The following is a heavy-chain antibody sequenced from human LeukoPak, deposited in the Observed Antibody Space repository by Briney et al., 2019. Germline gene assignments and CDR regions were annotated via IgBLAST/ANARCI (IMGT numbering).Heavy chain of an antibody. V-gene: IGHV3-64*01. CDR3: AREGPVEDAFDI. Sequence: PGGSLRLSCAASGFTFSSYAMHWVRQAPGKGLEYVSAISSNGGSTYYANSVKGRFTISRDNSKNTLYLQMGSLRAEDVAVYYCAREGPVEDAFDIWGQGTMVTVSS. CDR1: GFTFSSYA. D-gene: IGHD4-23*01. CDR2: ISSNGGST. J-gene: IGHJ3*02.